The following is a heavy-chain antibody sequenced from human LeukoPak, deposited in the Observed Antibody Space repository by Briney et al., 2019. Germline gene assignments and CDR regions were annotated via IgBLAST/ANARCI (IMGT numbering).Heavy chain of an antibody. CDR2: IYYSGST. CDR1: GGSISSGDYY. D-gene: IGHD2-2*01. J-gene: IGHJ4*02. Sequence: TSQTLSLTCTVSGGSISSGDYYWSWIRQPPGKGLEWIGYIYYSGSTYYNPSLKSRVTISVDTSKNQFSLKLSSATAADTAVYYCARVVDYASPGFDYWGQGTLVTVSS. V-gene: IGHV4-30-4*08. CDR3: ARVVDYASPGFDY.